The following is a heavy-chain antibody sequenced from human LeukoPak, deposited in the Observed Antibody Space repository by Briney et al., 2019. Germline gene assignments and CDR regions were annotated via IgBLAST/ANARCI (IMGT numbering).Heavy chain of an antibody. J-gene: IGHJ5*02. V-gene: IGHV4-59*01. Sequence: PSETLSLTCTVSGGSISSYYWSWIRQPPGKGLGWIGYIYYSGSTNYNPSLKSRVTISVDTSKNQFSLKLSSVTAADTAVYYCARDGGYLSWFDPWGQGTLVTVSS. CDR1: GGSISSYY. D-gene: IGHD1-26*01. CDR3: ARDGGYLSWFDP. CDR2: IYYSGST.